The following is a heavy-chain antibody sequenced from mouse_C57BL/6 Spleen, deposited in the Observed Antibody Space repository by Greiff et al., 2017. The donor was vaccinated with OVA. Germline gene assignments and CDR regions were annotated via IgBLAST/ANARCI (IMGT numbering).Heavy chain of an antibody. CDR2: IYPGSGTT. J-gene: IGHJ4*01. D-gene: IGHD2-3*01. V-gene: IGHV1-76*01. CDR1: GYTFTDYY. Sequence: VKLMESGAELVRPGASVKLSCKASGYTFTDYYINWVKQRPGQGLEWIARIYPGSGTTYYNEKFKGKATLTAEKSSSTAYMQLSSLTSEDSAVYVCARDDGYLYAMDYWGQGTSVTVSS. CDR3: ARDDGYLYAMDY.